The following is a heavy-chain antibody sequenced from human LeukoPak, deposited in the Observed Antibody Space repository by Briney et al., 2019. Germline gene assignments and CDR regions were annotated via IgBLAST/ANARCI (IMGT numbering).Heavy chain of an antibody. V-gene: IGHV4-38-2*02. CDR3: ARDFPILVATIFSYYGDTGDY. Sequence: PSETLSLTCTVSGYSISSGYYWGWIRQPPGKGLEWIGSIYYSGSTYYNPSLKSRVTISVDTSKNQFSLKLSSVTAADTAVYYCARDFPILVATIFSYYGDTGDYWGQGTLVTVSS. CDR2: IYYSGST. D-gene: IGHD4-17*01. J-gene: IGHJ4*02. CDR1: GYSISSGYY.